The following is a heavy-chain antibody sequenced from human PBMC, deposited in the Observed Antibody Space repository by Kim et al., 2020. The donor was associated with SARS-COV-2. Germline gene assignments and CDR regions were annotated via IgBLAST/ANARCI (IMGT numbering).Heavy chain of an antibody. D-gene: IGHD6-6*01. J-gene: IGHJ4*02. Sequence: YSPSFQGQVPISADKSISTAYLQWSSLKASDTAMYYCARLCGYSSSSVDYWGQGTLVTVSS. V-gene: IGHV5-51*01. CDR3: ARLCGYSSSSVDY.